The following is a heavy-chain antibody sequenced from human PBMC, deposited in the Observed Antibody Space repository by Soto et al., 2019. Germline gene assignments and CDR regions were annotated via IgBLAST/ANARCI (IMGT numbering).Heavy chain of an antibody. D-gene: IGHD2-15*01. CDR2: IYSGGST. CDR1: GFTVSSNY. J-gene: IGHJ5*02. CDR3: ARDRRYCSGGSCYLNWFDP. V-gene: IGHV3-53*04. Sequence: EVQLVESGGGLVQPGGSLRLSCAASGFTVSSNYMSWVRQAPGKGLEWVSVIYSGGSTYYADSVKCRFTISRDNSKNTLYLQMNSLRAEDTAVYYCARDRRYCSGGSCYLNWFDPWGQGTLVTVSS.